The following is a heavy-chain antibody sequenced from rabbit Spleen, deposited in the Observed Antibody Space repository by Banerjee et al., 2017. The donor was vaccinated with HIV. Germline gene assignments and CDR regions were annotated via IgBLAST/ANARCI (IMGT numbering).Heavy chain of an antibody. CDR3: ARDYDYAYAL. V-gene: IGHV1S43*01. D-gene: IGHD6-1*01. CDR2: INTDSGTT. CDR1: GFSFSSSYY. Sequence: QRQLEESGGGLVQPEGSLTLTCTASGFSFSSSYYMCWVRQAPGKGLDLIACINTDSGTTSYTTWVNGRFTISRSISLNTVDLRMTSLAATDSATYFCARDYDYAYALWGPGTLVTVS. J-gene: IGHJ4*01.